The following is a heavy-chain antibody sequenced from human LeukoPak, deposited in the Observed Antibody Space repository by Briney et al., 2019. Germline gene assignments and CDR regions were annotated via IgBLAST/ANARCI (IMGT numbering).Heavy chain of an antibody. CDR1: GYSISSGYY. CDR2: MYHSGST. CDR3: ARDSSGVAGSGGPFDY. D-gene: IGHD6-19*01. V-gene: IGHV4-38-2*02. J-gene: IGHJ4*02. Sequence: SETLSLTCTVSGYSISSGYYWGWIRQPPGKGLEWIGSMYHSGSTYYNPSLKSRVTISVDTSKNQFSLKLSSVTAADTAVYYCARDSSGVAGSGGPFDYWGQGTLVTVSS.